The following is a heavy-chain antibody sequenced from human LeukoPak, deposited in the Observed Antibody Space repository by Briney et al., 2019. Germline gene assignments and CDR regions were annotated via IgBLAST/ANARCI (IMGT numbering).Heavy chain of an antibody. D-gene: IGHD1-26*01. CDR3: AKSLVRWAFDY. CDR2: ISSSGGST. J-gene: IGHJ4*02. V-gene: IGHV3-23*01. CDR1: GFTFSSCA. Sequence: GGSLRLSCAASGFTFSSCAMSWVRQAPGKGLEWVSVISSSGGSTYYADSVKGWFTISRDNSKNTLYLQMNSLRAEDTALYFCAKSLVRWAFDYWGQGALVSVSS.